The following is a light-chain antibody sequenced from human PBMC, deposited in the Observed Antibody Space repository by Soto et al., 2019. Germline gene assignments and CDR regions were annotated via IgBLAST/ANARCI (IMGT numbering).Light chain of an antibody. CDR3: SSYTSSSTSV. V-gene: IGLV2-14*01. CDR1: SSDVGGYKY. J-gene: IGLJ1*01. Sequence: QSVLTQPASVSGSPGQSITISCTGTSSDVGGYKYVSWYQQHPGEAPKLMIYDVSNRPSGVSNRFSGSKSGNTASLTISGLQAEDEADYYCSSYTSSSTSVFGTGTKVTGL. CDR2: DVS.